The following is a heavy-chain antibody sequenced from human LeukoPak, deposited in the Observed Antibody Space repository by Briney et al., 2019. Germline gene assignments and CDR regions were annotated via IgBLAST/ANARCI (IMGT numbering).Heavy chain of an antibody. D-gene: IGHD3-22*01. CDR1: GFTFSNYA. CDR3: AKAGGPMIVVVPFDY. V-gene: IGHV3-23*01. J-gene: IGHJ4*02. Sequence: GGSLRLSCAASGFTFSNYAMSWVRQAPGKGLEWVSGITDSGGSAYYSDSVKGRFTISRDNSKNTLYLQMNSLRAEDTAVYYCAKAGGPMIVVVPFDYWGQGTLVTVSS. CDR2: ITDSGGSA.